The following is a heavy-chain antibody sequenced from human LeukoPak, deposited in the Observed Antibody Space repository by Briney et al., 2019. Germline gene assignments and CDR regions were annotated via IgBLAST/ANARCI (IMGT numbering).Heavy chain of an antibody. D-gene: IGHD4-17*01. CDR2: ISSSSSYI. Sequence: GGSLRLSCAASGFTFSSYSMNWVRQAPGKGLEWVSSISSSSSYIYYADSVKGRFTISRDNAKNSLYLQMNSLRAEDTAVYYCARDKHTVTQGGFDYWGQGTPVTVSS. CDR3: ARDKHTVTQGGFDY. CDR1: GFTFSSYS. V-gene: IGHV3-21*01. J-gene: IGHJ4*02.